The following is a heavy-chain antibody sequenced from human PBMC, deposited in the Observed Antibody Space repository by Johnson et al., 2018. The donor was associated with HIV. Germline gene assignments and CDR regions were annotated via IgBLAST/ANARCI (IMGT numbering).Heavy chain of an antibody. CDR1: GFTVSSNY. Sequence: VQLVESGGDLVQPGGSLRLSCAVSGFTVSSNYMSWVRRAPGKGLEWVSVIYSGGSTYYADSVKGRFTISRDNSKNTLYLQMNSRRAEDTAVYYCAKDPPGVDDIHAFDIWGQGTMVTVSS. CDR2: IYSGGST. D-gene: IGHD3-9*01. J-gene: IGHJ3*02. CDR3: AKDPPGVDDIHAFDI. V-gene: IGHV3-66*01.